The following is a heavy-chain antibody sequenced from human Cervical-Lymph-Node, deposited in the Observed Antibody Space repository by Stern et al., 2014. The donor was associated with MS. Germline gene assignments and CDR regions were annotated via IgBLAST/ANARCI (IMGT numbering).Heavy chain of an antibody. CDR2: IIPICGTA. CDR3: ASLLGRIAVASVDY. V-gene: IGHV1-69*12. J-gene: IGHJ4*02. D-gene: IGHD6-19*01. Sequence: QVQLVQSGAEVKKPGSSVKVSCKASGGTFSNYAISWVRQAPGQGLEWMGWIIPICGTANYAQKSQGRVTITADESTSTTYMELSSLRSGDTAVYYCASLLGRIAVASVDYWGQGTLVTVSS. CDR1: GGTFSNYA.